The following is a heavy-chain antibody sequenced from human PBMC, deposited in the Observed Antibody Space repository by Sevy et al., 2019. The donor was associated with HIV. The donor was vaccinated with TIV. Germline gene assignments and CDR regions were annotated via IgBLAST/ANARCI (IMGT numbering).Heavy chain of an antibody. CDR3: ARASFRITYYFDY. V-gene: IGHV3-53*01. CDR2: IYSGGST. J-gene: IGHJ4*02. Sequence: GGSLRLSCAASGFTVSSNYMSWVRQAPGKGLERVSVIYSGGSTYYADSVKGRFTISRDNSKNTLYLQMNSLRAEDTAVYYCARASFRITYYFDYWGQGTLVTVSS. CDR1: GFTVSSNY. D-gene: IGHD3-3*02.